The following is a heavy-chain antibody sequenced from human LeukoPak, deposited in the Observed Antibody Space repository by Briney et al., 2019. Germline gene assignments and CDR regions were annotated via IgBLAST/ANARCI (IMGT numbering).Heavy chain of an antibody. CDR2: INHDGSST. CDR1: GVTFSNYW. J-gene: IGHJ4*02. V-gene: IGHV3-74*01. CDR3: ARDGASTVDFDY. D-gene: IGHD4-23*01. Sequence: GGSLRLSCAASGVTFSNYWMHWVRQAPGKGLVWVSRINHDGSSTPYADSVKGRFTISRDNVKNTLYLQMNSLRVEDTAVYYCARDGASTVDFDYWGQGTLVSVSS.